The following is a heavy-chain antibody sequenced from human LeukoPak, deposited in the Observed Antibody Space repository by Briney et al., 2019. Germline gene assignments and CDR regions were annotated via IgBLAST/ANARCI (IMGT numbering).Heavy chain of an antibody. J-gene: IGHJ4*02. CDR3: ARGGTAVTTNYFDY. CDR1: GYTFTSYY. D-gene: IGHD4-23*01. CDR2: ISPSGGDT. V-gene: IGHV1-46*01. Sequence: ASVKVSCKPSGYTFTSYYLHWVRQAPGQGLEWMGIISPSGGDTTYAQRFQDRLTMTRDTSTSTVYMELSSPRSEDTAVYYCARGGTAVTTNYFDYWGQGTLVTVSS.